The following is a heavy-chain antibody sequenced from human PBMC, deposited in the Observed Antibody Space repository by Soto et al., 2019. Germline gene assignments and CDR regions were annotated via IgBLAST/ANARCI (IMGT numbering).Heavy chain of an antibody. J-gene: IGHJ4*02. CDR1: GGSISSYY. V-gene: IGHV4-59*08. D-gene: IGHD4-17*01. Sequence: PSETLSLTCTVSGGSISSYYGSWIRQPPGKGLEWIGYIYYSGSTNYNPSLKSRVTISVDTSKNQFSLKLSSVTAADTAVYYCAIGYGDYFDYWGQGTLVTVSS. CDR3: AIGYGDYFDY. CDR2: IYYSGST.